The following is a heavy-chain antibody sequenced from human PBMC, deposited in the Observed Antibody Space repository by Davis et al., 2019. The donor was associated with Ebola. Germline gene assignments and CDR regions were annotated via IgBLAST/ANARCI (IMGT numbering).Heavy chain of an antibody. CDR1: GFNLGGYS. D-gene: IGHD2-21*02. CDR3: AGAGGDCYSHTRCEFAF. V-gene: IGHV3-48*02. Sequence: PGGSLRLSCAPSGFNLGGYSMNWVRQAPGKGLEWVAYINSNSAITSYADSVKGRFTISRDNAKNSLYLQMNSLRDEDTAVYYCAGAGGDCYSHTRCEFAFWGQGSLVTVSS. CDR2: INSNSAIT. J-gene: IGHJ4*02.